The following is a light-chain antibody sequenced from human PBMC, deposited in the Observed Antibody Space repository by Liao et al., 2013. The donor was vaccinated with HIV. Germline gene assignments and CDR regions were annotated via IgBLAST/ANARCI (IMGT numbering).Light chain of an antibody. CDR3: QAWDRNTAI. CDR2: YDK. Sequence: SYELTQPPSVSVAPGKTARITCGGNNIGSKSVHWYQQKPGQAPVLVIYYDKDRPSGIPERFSGSNSGNTATLTISGTQPMDEADYYCQAWDRNTAIFGGGTKLTVL. V-gene: IGLV3-21*01. J-gene: IGLJ2*01. CDR1: NIGSKS.